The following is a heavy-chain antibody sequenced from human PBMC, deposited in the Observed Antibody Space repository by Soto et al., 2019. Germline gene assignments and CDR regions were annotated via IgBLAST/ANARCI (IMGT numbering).Heavy chain of an antibody. J-gene: IGHJ4*02. D-gene: IGHD5-12*01. CDR2: ISAYNGNT. Sequence: QVQLVQSGAEMKKPGASVKVSCKPSGYTFTSYGINWVRQAPGQGLEWMGWISAYNGNTHYAQKLQGRVTMTTDTATSTAYMELRSLRSDDTAVYYCARVQSGYDFAYWGQGTLVTVSS. CDR1: GYTFTSYG. V-gene: IGHV1-18*01. CDR3: ARVQSGYDFAY.